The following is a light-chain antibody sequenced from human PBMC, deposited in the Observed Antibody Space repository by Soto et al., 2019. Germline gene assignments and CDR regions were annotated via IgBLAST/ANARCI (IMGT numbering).Light chain of an antibody. CDR2: EVS. J-gene: IGLJ1*01. CDR1: SSDVGGYNY. Sequence: QSVLTQPPSVSGAPGQSVTISCTGTSSDVGGYNYVSWYQQHPGKAPKLMIYEVSKRPSGVPDRFSGSKSGNTASLTVSGLQAEDEADYYCSSYAGSNHFVFGTGTKVTVL. V-gene: IGLV2-8*01. CDR3: SSYAGSNHFV.